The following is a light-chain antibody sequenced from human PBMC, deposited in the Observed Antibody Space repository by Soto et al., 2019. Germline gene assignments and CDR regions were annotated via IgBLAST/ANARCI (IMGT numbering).Light chain of an antibody. J-gene: IGLJ1*01. Sequence: QSVLTQPPSVSGATGPRVTISCTGSSSNIGAGYDVHWYQQLPGTAPKLLIYGNSNRPSGVPDRFSGSKSGTSASLAITGLQAEDEADYYCQSYDSSLSGSYVFGTGTKVTVL. V-gene: IGLV1-40*01. CDR1: SSNIGAGYD. CDR3: QSYDSSLSGSYV. CDR2: GNS.